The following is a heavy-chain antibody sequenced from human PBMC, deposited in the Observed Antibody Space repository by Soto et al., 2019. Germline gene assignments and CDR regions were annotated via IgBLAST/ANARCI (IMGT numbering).Heavy chain of an antibody. D-gene: IGHD3-16*02. V-gene: IGHV3-23*01. J-gene: IGHJ6*02. CDR1: GFTFSSYA. CDR2: ISSSGGST. Sequence: GGSLILSCAASGFTFSSYAMSWVRQAPGKGLEWVSAISSSGGSTYYADSVKGRFTISRDNSKNTLYLQMNSLSAEDTAVYYCANIVVRYVWGQGTTVTVSS. CDR3: ANIVVRYV.